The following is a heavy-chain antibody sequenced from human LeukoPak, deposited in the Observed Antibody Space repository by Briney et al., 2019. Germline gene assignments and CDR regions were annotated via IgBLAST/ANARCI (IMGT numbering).Heavy chain of an antibody. V-gene: IGHV4-38-2*01. D-gene: IGHD6-19*01. CDR3: ARLAVTGITY. CDR2: IQNSGTT. Sequence: SXTLSLTCAVSDYSIRSGYYWGWIRQPPGKGLEWIASIQNSGTTYFNPSLKSRVTISVDMSTNQFSLKLTSVTAADTAVYYCARLAVTGITYWGQGALVTVSS. J-gene: IGHJ4*02. CDR1: DYSIRSGYY.